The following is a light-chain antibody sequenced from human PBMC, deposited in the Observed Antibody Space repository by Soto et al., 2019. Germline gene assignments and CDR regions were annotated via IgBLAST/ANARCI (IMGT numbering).Light chain of an antibody. CDR2: DNN. J-gene: IGLJ1*01. V-gene: IGLV1-51*01. CDR3: GTWDSSLSAGV. CDR1: SSNIGNNY. Sequence: QAVVTQPPSVSAAPGQKVTISCSGSSSNIGNNYVSWYQQLPGTAPKLLIYDNNKRPSGIPDRFSGSKSGTSATLGITGLQTGDEADYYCGTWDSSLSAGVCGTGTKLTVL.